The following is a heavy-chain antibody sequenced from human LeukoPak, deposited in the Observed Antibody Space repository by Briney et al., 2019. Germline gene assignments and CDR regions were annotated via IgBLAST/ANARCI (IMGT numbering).Heavy chain of an antibody. V-gene: IGHV1-2*02. D-gene: IGHD5-12*01. CDR3: ARSLYSGYDLGY. CDR1: GYTFTGYY. J-gene: IGHJ4*02. Sequence: GASVKVPCKASGYTFTGYYMRWVRQAPGQGLEWMGWINPNSGGTNYAQKFQGRVTMTRDTSISTAYMELSRLRSDDTAVYYCARSLYSGYDLGYWGQGTLVTVSS. CDR2: INPNSGGT.